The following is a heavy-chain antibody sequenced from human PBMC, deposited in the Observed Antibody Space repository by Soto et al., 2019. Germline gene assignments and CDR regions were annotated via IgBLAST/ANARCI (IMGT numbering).Heavy chain of an antibody. CDR2: IYPSDSDT. CDR3: ARGGVSTRTFDY. Sequence: GESLKISCTCSGYPFAGYWIAWVRQMPGKGLELMGIIYPSDSDTRYRPSFQGQVTISADKSISSAYLQWSSLRASDTAMYYCARGGVSTRTFDYWGQGTPVTVSS. V-gene: IGHV5-51*01. CDR1: GYPFAGYW. D-gene: IGHD3-3*01. J-gene: IGHJ4*02.